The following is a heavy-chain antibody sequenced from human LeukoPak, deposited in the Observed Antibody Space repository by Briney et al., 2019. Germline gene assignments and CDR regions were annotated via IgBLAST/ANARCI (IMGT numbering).Heavy chain of an antibody. CDR2: INHVGTT. CDR3: ARGDFWSGDLIQH. Sequence: SETLSLTCAVYGGSLSGYYWTWIRQPPGERLQWMGEINHVGTTDYNPSLKSRVTISVDTSNNQFSLKLNSVTAADTAVYYCARGDFWSGDLIQHWGQGTLVTVSS. V-gene: IGHV4-34*01. D-gene: IGHD3-3*01. CDR1: GGSLSGYY. J-gene: IGHJ1*01.